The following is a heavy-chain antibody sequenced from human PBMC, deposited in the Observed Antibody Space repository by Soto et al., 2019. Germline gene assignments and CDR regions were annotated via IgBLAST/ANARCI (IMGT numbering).Heavy chain of an antibody. CDR2: IHHSGSI. J-gene: IGHJ6*02. V-gene: IGHV4-30-4*08. Sequence: SDTLSLTCTVSGYSITSDDYHWTCIRQSPGKGLEWIGYIHHSGSILYTPSLKSRVTISVDTSKHQFSLHLTSVTAADTAVYFCAREDDGGDSLDVWGQGTTVTVSS. CDR1: GYSITSDDYH. CDR3: AREDDGGDSLDV. D-gene: IGHD2-21*02.